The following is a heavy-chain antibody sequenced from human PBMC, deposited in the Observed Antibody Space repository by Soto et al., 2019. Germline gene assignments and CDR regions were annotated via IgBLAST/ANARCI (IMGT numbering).Heavy chain of an antibody. CDR2: ISSNSAYI. CDR3: TRDASRDSSARGWFDP. J-gene: IGHJ5*02. CDR1: GFAFRSFT. V-gene: IGHV3-21*01. D-gene: IGHD6-13*01. Sequence: GGSLRLSCAASGFAFRSFTMNWVRQAPGKGLEWVSTISSNSAYIYYTDALRGRFTISRDNAKNSLHLQMNGLRAEDTAVYYCTRDASRDSSARGWFDPWGPGTLVTVSS.